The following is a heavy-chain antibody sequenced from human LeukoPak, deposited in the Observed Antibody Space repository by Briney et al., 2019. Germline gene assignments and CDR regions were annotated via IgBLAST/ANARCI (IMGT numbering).Heavy chain of an antibody. J-gene: IGHJ5*02. CDR2: IYHSGST. Sequence: PSETLSLTCAVSGGSISSGGYSWSWIRQPPGKGLEWIGYIYHSGSTYYNPSLKSRVTISVDRSKNQFSLKLSSVTAADTAVYYCARGAGGIFDPWGQGTLVTVSS. V-gene: IGHV4-30-2*01. CDR3: ARGAGGIFDP. CDR1: GGSISSGGYS. D-gene: IGHD6-13*01.